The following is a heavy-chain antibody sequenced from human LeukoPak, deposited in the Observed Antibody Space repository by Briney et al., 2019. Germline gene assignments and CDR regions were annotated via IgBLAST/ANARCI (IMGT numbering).Heavy chain of an antibody. J-gene: IGHJ3*01. Sequence: SETLSLTCTVSGGSISSYYWSWIRQPAGKGLEWIGRLYTSGSTKYNPSLKSRVTISLDTSKNQFSLKLSSVTAADTAVYYCARHIAVSYDAFDLWGRGTMVSVSS. D-gene: IGHD6-19*01. CDR2: LYTSGST. V-gene: IGHV4-4*07. CDR3: ARHIAVSYDAFDL. CDR1: GGSISSYY.